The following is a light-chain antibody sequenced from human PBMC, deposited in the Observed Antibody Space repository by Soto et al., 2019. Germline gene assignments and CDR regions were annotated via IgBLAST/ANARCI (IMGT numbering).Light chain of an antibody. CDR3: QQYGTSPVA. J-gene: IGKJ1*01. CDR1: QSVTSSL. CDR2: GAS. V-gene: IGKV3-20*01. Sequence: EILLTQSPGTLSLSPGERATLSCRASQSVTSSLLAWYQQKPGQAPRLLIYGASSRATGVPDRFSGSGSGTDFTLTISRLEPEDFAVYYCQQYGTSPVAFGQGTKVDIK.